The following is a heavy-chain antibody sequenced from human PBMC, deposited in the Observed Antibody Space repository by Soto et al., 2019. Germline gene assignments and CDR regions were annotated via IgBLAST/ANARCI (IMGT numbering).Heavy chain of an antibody. Sequence: EVQLLESGGGLVQPGGSLRLSCAASGFTFSSYAMSWVRQAPGKGLEWVSAISGSGGSTYYADSVKGRFTISRDNSKNPLYLQMNSLRAEDTAVYYCAKDRCSGGSCYAVDYWGQGTLVTVSS. V-gene: IGHV3-23*01. CDR3: AKDRCSGGSCYAVDY. D-gene: IGHD2-15*01. CDR1: GFTFSSYA. J-gene: IGHJ4*02. CDR2: ISGSGGST.